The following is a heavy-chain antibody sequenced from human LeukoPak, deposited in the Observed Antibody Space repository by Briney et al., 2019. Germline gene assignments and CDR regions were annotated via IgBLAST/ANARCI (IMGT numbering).Heavy chain of an antibody. J-gene: IGHJ4*02. CDR2: IYYSGST. CDR1: GGSISSSSYY. D-gene: IGHD6-19*01. Sequence: PSETLSLTCTVSGGSISSSSYYWGWIRQPPGKGLEWIGSIYYSGSTYYNPSLKSRVTISVDTSKNQFSLKLSSVTAADTAVYYCARTVASVEFLDYWGQGTLVTVSS. V-gene: IGHV4-39*01. CDR3: ARTVASVEFLDY.